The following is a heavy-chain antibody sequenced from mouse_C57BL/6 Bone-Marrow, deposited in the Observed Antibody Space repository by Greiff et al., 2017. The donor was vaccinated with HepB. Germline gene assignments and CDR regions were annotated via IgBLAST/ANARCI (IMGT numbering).Heavy chain of an antibody. Sequence: EVKVEESGGGLVQPGGSLSLSCAASGFTFTDYYMSWVRQPPGKALEWLGFIRNKANGYTTEYSASVKGRFTISRDNSQSILYLQMNALRAEDSATYYCARCRYDYAMDYWGQGTSVTVSS. J-gene: IGHJ4*01. D-gene: IGHD1-1*01. CDR3: ARCRYDYAMDY. V-gene: IGHV7-3*01. CDR2: IRNKANGYTT. CDR1: GFTFTDYY.